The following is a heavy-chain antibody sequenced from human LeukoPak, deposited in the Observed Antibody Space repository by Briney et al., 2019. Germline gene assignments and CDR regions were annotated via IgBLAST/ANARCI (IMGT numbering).Heavy chain of an antibody. CDR1: GFTFSSYA. V-gene: IGHV3-30-3*01. CDR2: ISYDGSNK. J-gene: IGHJ4*02. Sequence: GGSLRLSCAASGFTFSSYAMHWVRQAPGKGLEWVAVISYDGSNKNYADSVKGRFTISRDNSKNTLYLQMNSLRAEDTAVYYCAREYGWGSYSSYYFDYWGQGTLVTVSS. CDR3: AREYGWGSYSSYYFDY. D-gene: IGHD3-10*01.